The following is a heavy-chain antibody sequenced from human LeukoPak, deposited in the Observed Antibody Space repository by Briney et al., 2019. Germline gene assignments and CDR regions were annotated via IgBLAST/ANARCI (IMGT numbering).Heavy chain of an antibody. V-gene: IGHV3-23*01. CDR1: GFTFSSYA. D-gene: IGHD4-17*01. J-gene: IGHJ4*02. CDR3: AKPHYGDQHPWDLDY. Sequence: PGGSLRLSCAASGFTFSSYAMSWVRQAPGKGLEWVSAISGSGGSTYYADSVKGRFTISRDNSKNTLYLQMNSLRAEDTAVYYCAKPHYGDQHPWDLDYWGQGTLVTVSS. CDR2: ISGSGGST.